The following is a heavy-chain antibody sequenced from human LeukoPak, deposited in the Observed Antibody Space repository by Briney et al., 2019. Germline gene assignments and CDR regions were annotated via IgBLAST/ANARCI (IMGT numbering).Heavy chain of an antibody. D-gene: IGHD1-14*01. V-gene: IGHV4-38-2*02. CDR2: IFHNGNT. J-gene: IGHJ4*02. Sequence: SETLSLTCSVSGNSISSGHYWGWIRQSPGKGLEWLGNIFHNGNTYYNPSLNGRVTMSPDTSRNQFSLTLTSVTAADTAVYFCARRGSITGWSFDYWGLGSLVTVSS. CDR1: GNSISSGHY. CDR3: ARRGSITGWSFDY.